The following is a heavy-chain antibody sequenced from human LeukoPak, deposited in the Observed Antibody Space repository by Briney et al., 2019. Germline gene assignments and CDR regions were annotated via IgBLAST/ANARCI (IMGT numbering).Heavy chain of an antibody. CDR3: TQVTLRGSKYNWFDP. CDR2: ITPIIGTT. J-gene: IGHJ5*02. V-gene: IGHV1-69*08. CDR1: GGTFNTHI. D-gene: IGHD1-26*01. Sequence: ASVKVSCTSSGGTFNTHIFNWVRQAPGQGLEWMGRITPIIGTTKYAERFQARVTITADRSTSTAYLELSGLTYDDTAVYYCTQVTLRGSKYNWFDPWGQGTHVSVSS.